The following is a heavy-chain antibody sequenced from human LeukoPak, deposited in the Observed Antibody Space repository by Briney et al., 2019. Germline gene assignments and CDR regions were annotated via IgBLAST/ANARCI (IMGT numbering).Heavy chain of an antibody. D-gene: IGHD2-15*01. CDR1: GYTFTNRG. CDR3: ARESGGNTMAGDY. J-gene: IGHJ4*02. CDR2: ISTYTGDT. Sequence: ASVKVSCKASGYTFTNRGISWVRQAPGQGLEWMGWISTYTGDTNFAQNFQGRVTLTTDTTTSTAYMGLRSLRSDDTAVYYCARESGGNTMAGDYWGQGTLVTVSS. V-gene: IGHV1-18*01.